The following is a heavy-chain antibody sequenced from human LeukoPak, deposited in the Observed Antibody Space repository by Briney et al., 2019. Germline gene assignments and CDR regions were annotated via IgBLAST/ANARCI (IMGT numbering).Heavy chain of an antibody. V-gene: IGHV4-4*07. CDR3: ARDIVYLIDEDYG. D-gene: IGHD4-17*01. CDR1: GSSFNTYY. CDR2: IHTSGSA. Sequence: PSETLSLTCSVSGSSFNTYYWSWIRQPAGKALVWIGRIHTSGSADSSPSLQSRVTISVDMSKKEFSLKLTSVTAADTAVYYCARDIVYLIDEDYGWGQGILVTVSS. J-gene: IGHJ4*02.